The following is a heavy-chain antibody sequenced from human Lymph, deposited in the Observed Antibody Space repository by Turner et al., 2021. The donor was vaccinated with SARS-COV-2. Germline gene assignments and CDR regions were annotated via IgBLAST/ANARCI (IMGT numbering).Heavy chain of an antibody. CDR1: GGSIRSYY. D-gene: IGHD5-18*01. CDR3: ARHGNELGIQL. Sequence: QVQLQESGPGLVKPSETLSLTCTLSGGSIRSYYWSWIRQPPGKGREWIGYISNSGSPNYNPALKSRDTISLDTSKNQFSLKLSSVTAADTAVYYCARHGNELGIQLWGQGTLVTVSS. V-gene: IGHV4-59*08. J-gene: IGHJ4*02. CDR2: ISNSGSP.